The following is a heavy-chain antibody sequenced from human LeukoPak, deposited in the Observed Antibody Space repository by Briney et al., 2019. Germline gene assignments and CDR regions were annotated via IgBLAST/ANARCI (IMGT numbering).Heavy chain of an antibody. D-gene: IGHD3-22*01. Sequence: GGSLRFSCAASGFTFSSYAMSWVRQAPGKGLEWVSAISGSGGSTYYADSVKGRFTISRDNSKNTLYLQMNSLRAEDTAVYYCAKVKDYYDSSGYYYYFDYWGQGTLVTVSS. CDR3: AKVKDYYDSSGYYYYFDY. J-gene: IGHJ4*02. V-gene: IGHV3-23*01. CDR1: GFTFSSYA. CDR2: ISGSGGST.